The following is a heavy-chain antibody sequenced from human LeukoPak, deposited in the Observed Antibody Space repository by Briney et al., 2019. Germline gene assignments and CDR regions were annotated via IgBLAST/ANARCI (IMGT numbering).Heavy chain of an antibody. V-gene: IGHV3-23*01. CDR3: ARVERYFDWLGDYYGMDV. CDR2: ISDSGGTT. D-gene: IGHD3-9*01. J-gene: IGHJ6*02. Sequence: GGSLRLSCAASGFTFSNFAMSWVRQAPGKGLEWVSGISDSGGTTYYADSVKGRFIISRDNSKNTLYLQMNSLRAEDTAVYYCARVERYFDWLGDYYGMDVWGQGTTVTVSS. CDR1: GFTFSNFA.